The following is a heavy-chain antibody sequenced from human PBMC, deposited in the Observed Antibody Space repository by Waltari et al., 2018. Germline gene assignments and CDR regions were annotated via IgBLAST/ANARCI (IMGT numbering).Heavy chain of an antibody. J-gene: IGHJ1*01. Sequence: QVQLVQSGAEVKKPGASVKVSCKASGYTFTGYYMHWVRQAPGQGLEWMGWINPYSGGTKDAQKLQGRVTRTRKTSNSTAYKELSRLRSDDTAVYYCARVYYGSGSYYNVDFQHWGQGTLGTVSS. CDR3: ARVYYGSGSYYNVDFQH. V-gene: IGHV1-2*02. CDR2: INPYSGGT. CDR1: GYTFTGYY. D-gene: IGHD3-10*01.